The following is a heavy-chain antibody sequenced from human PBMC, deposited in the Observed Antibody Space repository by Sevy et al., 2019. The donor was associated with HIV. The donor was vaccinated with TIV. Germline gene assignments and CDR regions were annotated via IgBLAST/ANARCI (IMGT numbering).Heavy chain of an antibody. V-gene: IGHV3-30-3*01. CDR3: AREGVDSRRAMDY. D-gene: IGHD5-12*01. CDR1: GFTFSSYA. CDR2: ISYDGSNK. J-gene: IGHJ4*01. Sequence: GGSLRLSCAASGFTFSSYAMHWVRQAPGKGLEWVAVISYDGSNKYYADSVKGRFTISRDNSKNTLYLQMNSLRAEDTAVYYCAREGVDSRRAMDYWGQEPWSPSPQ.